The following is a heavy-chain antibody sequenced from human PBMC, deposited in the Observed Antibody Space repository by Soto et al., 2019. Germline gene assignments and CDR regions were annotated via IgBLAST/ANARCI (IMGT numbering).Heavy chain of an antibody. CDR1: GFTFSSYA. D-gene: IGHD3-16*01. V-gene: IGHV3-30-3*01. Sequence: HPGGSLRLSCAASGFTFSSYAMHWVRQSPGKGLEWVAVISYDGSNKYYADSVKGRFTISRDNSKNTLYLQMNSLRAEDTAVYYCARDQERGIIGDYYYYYGMDVWGQGTTVTVSS. J-gene: IGHJ6*02. CDR3: ARDQERGIIGDYYYYYGMDV. CDR2: ISYDGSNK.